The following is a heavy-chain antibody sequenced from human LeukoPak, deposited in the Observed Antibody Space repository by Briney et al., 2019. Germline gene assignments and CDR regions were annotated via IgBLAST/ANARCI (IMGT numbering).Heavy chain of an antibody. J-gene: IGHJ4*02. CDR2: IYYSGST. D-gene: IGHD6-13*01. CDR1: GGSISSYY. Sequence: KTSETLSLTCYVSGGSISSYYWSWIRQPPGKGLECIGYIYYSGSTKYNPSLKSRVTISLDTSKNQFSLRLSSVTAADTAVYYCARQGAAAGTGHDYWGQGTLVTVSS. V-gene: IGHV4-59*08. CDR3: ARQGAAAGTGHDY.